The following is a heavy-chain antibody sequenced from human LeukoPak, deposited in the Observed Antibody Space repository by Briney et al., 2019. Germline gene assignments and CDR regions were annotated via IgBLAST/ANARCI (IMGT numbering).Heavy chain of an antibody. CDR1: GGSISSSSYS. J-gene: IGHJ3*02. CDR3: ARDYSTMIVAGRTDAFDI. D-gene: IGHD3-22*01. V-gene: IGHV4-39*02. Sequence: SETLSLNCTVSGGSISSSSYSWGWIRQPLGKGLEWIVSIYYSGSTYYNPSLKSRVTISVDTSKNQFSLKLSSVTAADTAVYYCARDYSTMIVAGRTDAFDIWGQGTMVTVSS. CDR2: IYYSGST.